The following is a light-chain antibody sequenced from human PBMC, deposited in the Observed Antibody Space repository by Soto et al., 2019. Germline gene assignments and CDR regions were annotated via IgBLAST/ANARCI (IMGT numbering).Light chain of an antibody. CDR1: SSNIGADYD. CDR2: SNT. Sequence: QSVLTQPPSVSGAPGQRVTISCTGSSSNIGADYDVHWYQQLPGTAPKLLIYSNTNRPSWVPDRFCGSKSGPSGSLALTGPHAEDEADYSCPTYDSTLTGYVFGTGTKVT. CDR3: PTYDSTLTGYV. J-gene: IGLJ1*01. V-gene: IGLV1-40*01.